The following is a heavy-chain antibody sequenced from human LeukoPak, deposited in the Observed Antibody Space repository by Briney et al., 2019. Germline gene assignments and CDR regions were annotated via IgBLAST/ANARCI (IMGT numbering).Heavy chain of an antibody. V-gene: IGHV4-59*01. J-gene: IGHJ4*02. CDR1: GGSISSYY. CDR3: ARDGCYYGSGSYSPFDY. Sequence: SETLSLTCTVSGGSISSYYWSWIRQPPGKGLEWIGYIYYSGSTNYNPSLKSRVTISVDTSKNQFSLKLSSVTAADTAVYYCARDGCYYGSGSYSPFDYWGQGTLVTVSS. CDR2: IYYSGST. D-gene: IGHD3-10*01.